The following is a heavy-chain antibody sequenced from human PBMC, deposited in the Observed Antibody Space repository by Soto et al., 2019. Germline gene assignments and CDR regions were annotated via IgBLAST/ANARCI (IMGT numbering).Heavy chain of an antibody. J-gene: IGHJ4*02. CDR3: ARLLAAAGTVVNDY. D-gene: IGHD6-13*01. CDR1: GGSFSGYY. V-gene: IGHV4-34*01. CDR2: INHSGST. Sequence: QVQLQQWGAGLLKPSETLSLTCAVYGGSFSGYYWSWIRQPPGKGLEWIGEINHSGSTNYNPSLTSRVTISVDTSKNQFSLKLSSVTAADTAVYYCARLLAAAGTVVNDYWGQGTLVTVSS.